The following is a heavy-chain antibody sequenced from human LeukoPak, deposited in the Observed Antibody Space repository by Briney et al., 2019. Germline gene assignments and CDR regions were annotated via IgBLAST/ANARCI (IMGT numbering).Heavy chain of an antibody. J-gene: IGHJ4*02. CDR3: ASVSGYSSGWYKY. V-gene: IGHV4-39*07. D-gene: IGHD6-19*01. Sequence: SETLSLTCTVSGDSISSGTYYWGWIRQPPGKGLEWIGTIYHSGSIYYNPSLMGRVTISVDTSKNQFSLRLNSVTAADTATYYCASVSGYSSGWYKYWGQGTLVTVSS. CDR1: GDSISSGTYY. CDR2: IYHSGSI.